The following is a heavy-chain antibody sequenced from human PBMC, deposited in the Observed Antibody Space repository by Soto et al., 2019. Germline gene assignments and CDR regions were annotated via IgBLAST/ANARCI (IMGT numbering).Heavy chain of an antibody. V-gene: IGHV3-30-3*01. CDR3: ATTLDV. J-gene: IGHJ6*02. CDR2: ISYDGSNK. CDR1: GFTLSSYA. Sequence: QVQLVESGGGVVQPGRSLRLSCAASGFTLSSYAMHWVRQAPGKGLEWVAVISYDGSNKYYADSVKGRFTISRDNSKNTLYLQMNSLRAEDTAVYYCATTLDVWGQGTTVTVSS.